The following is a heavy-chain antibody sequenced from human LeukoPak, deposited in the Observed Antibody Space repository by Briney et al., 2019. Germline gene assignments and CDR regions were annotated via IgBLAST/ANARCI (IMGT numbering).Heavy chain of an antibody. Sequence: SETLSLTCTVSGGSISSGDYYWSWIRQPPGKGLEWIGCIYYSGSTYYNPSLKSRLTISLDTSKNQFSLKLSSVTAADTAVYYCARELYDYVWGSYIDYWGQGTLVTVSS. CDR1: GGSISSGDYY. D-gene: IGHD3-16*01. V-gene: IGHV4-30-4*01. CDR2: IYYSGST. CDR3: ARELYDYVWGSYIDY. J-gene: IGHJ4*02.